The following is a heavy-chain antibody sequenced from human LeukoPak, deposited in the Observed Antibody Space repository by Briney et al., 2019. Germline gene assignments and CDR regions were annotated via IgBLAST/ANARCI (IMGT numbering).Heavy chain of an antibody. V-gene: IGHV1-8*01. CDR1: VYTLPSYD. D-gene: IGHD3-10*01. Sequence: SVNVPCKASVYTLPSYDIYWVRQAPRPPLEWMGWMNPNRGNTGYAQKFQASVTMTRNTSISTAYMQLSSLRSEDTAVYYCATWSWGDKWGQGTLVTVSS. CDR3: ATWSWGDK. J-gene: IGHJ4*02. CDR2: MNPNRGNT.